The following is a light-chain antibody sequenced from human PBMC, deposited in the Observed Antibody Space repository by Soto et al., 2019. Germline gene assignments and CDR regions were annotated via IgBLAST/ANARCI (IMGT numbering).Light chain of an antibody. CDR1: QSVSNNY. CDR2: RTS. CDR3: QQYGSSPRT. J-gene: IGKJ1*01. V-gene: IGKV3-20*01. Sequence: LSCSASQSVSNNYLAWYKQKPGQAPRLLIYRTSSRATGIPDRFSGSESETEFTLTISRLEPDDSEVYYCQQYGSSPRTFGPGTKVDIK.